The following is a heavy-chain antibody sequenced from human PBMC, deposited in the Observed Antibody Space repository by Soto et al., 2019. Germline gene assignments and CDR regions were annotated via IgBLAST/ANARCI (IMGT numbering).Heavy chain of an antibody. CDR3: ARGATTRTFAFDS. D-gene: IGHD1-1*01. Sequence: VGSLRLSCAASGFTLSNYWMHWVRQAPGKGLVWASRINNDGSGTTYADSVKGRFTISRDNAKNTLYVQMNSLRAEDTAVYYWARGATTRTFAFDSCGQGTMVTVAS. J-gene: IGHJ3*02. V-gene: IGHV3-74*01. CDR1: GFTLSNYW. CDR2: INNDGSGT.